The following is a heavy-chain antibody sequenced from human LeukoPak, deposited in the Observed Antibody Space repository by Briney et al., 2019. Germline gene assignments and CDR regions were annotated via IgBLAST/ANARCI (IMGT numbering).Heavy chain of an antibody. D-gene: IGHD6-13*01. CDR2: IRYDGSNK. J-gene: IGHJ3*02. V-gene: IGHV3-30*02. CDR3: AKGAAAGIEGLFDI. Sequence: EGSLSLSCAASGFTFSSYGMHWVGQAPDKGLEWVAFIRYDGSNKYYADSVKGRFTISRDNSKNTLYLQMNSLRAEDTAVYCCAKGAAAGIEGLFDIWGQGTMVTVSS. CDR1: GFTFSSYG.